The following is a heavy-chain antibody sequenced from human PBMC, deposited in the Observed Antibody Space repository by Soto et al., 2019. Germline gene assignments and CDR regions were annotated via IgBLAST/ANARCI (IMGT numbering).Heavy chain of an antibody. CDR3: ARVAVDARLGWYNWFDP. V-gene: IGHV1-8*01. CDR1: GYTFTDYD. CDR2: MNPNSGET. Sequence: QEQLVQSGAEVKKPGASVKVSCKTSGYTFTDYDINWVRQATGQGLEWIGWMNPNSGETGYAQKFQGRVTMTRSAYLSTAFLELSSLRFEDTAVYYCARVAVDARLGWYNWFDPWGKGTMVTVSS. J-gene: IGHJ5*02. D-gene: IGHD5-12*01.